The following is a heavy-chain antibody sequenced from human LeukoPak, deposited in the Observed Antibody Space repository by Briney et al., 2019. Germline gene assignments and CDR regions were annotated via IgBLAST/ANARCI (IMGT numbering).Heavy chain of an antibody. CDR2: INPNSGGT. D-gene: IGHD4-17*01. CDR1: GYTFTDYY. J-gene: IGHJ4*02. V-gene: IGHV1-2*02. Sequence: ASVKVSCKASGYTFTDYYTHWVRQAPGQGLEWMGWINPNSGGTNYAQKFQGRVTMTRDTSISTAYMELSRLRSDDTAVYFCAVTTVTTDDYWGQGTLVTVSS. CDR3: AVTTVTTDDY.